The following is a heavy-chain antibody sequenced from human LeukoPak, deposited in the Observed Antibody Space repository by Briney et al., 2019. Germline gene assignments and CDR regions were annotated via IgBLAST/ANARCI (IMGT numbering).Heavy chain of an antibody. J-gene: IGHJ5*02. Sequence: ASVKVSCKASGYTFTGYYMHWVRQAPGQGLEWMGWINPNSGGTNYAQKFQGRVTMTRDMSTSTVYMELSSLRSEDTAVYYCARSRNWFDPWGQGTLVTVSS. V-gene: IGHV1-2*02. CDR1: GYTFTGYY. CDR3: ARSRNWFDP. CDR2: INPNSGGT.